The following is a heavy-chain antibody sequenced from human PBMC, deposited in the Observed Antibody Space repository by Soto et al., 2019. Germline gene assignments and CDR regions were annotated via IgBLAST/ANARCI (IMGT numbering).Heavy chain of an antibody. J-gene: IGHJ5*02. CDR2: IYYSGST. D-gene: IGHD6-13*01. CDR3: ARLSATCWFDP. Sequence: PSETLSLTCTVSGGSISSSSYYWGWIRQPPGKGLEWIGSIYYSGSTYYNPSLKSRVTISVDTSKNQFSLKLSSVTAADTAVYYGARLSATCWFDPWGQGTLVTVSS. V-gene: IGHV4-39*01. CDR1: GGSISSSSYY.